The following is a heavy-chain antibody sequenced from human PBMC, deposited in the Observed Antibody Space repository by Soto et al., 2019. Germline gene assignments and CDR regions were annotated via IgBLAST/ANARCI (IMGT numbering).Heavy chain of an antibody. CDR2: IWYDGSNK. Sequence: GGSLRLSCAASGFTFSSYGMHWVRQAPGKGLEWVAVIWYDGSNKYYADSVKGRFTISRDNSKNTLYLQMNSLRAEDTAVYYCARDLNYDFWSGYYIDYWGQGTLVTVSS. D-gene: IGHD3-3*01. J-gene: IGHJ4*02. CDR1: GFTFSSYG. CDR3: ARDLNYDFWSGYYIDY. V-gene: IGHV3-33*01.